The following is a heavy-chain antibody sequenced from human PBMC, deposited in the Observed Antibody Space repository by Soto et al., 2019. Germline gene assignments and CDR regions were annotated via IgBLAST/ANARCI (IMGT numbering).Heavy chain of an antibody. CDR1: GFTFSSYA. D-gene: IGHD3-22*01. Sequence: EVQLLESGGGLVQPGGSLRLSCAASGFTFSSYAMSWVRQAPGTGLEWFSAISGSGGSTYYADSVKGRFTISRDNSKNTLDMRMSSLRAEDTSVAYGEDDDSSGYCPQYYFDHWGQGTLVTVSS. CDR2: ISGSGGST. CDR3: EDDDSSGYCPQYYFDH. J-gene: IGHJ4*02. V-gene: IGHV3-23*01.